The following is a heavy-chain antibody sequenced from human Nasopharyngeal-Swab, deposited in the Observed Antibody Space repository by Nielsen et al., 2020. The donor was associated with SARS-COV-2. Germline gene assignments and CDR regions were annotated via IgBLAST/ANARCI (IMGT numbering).Heavy chain of an antibody. CDR1: GFTFSSYG. CDR2: ISYDGSNK. V-gene: IGHV3-30*18. Sequence: GESLKISCAASGFTFSSYGMHWVRQAPGKGLEWVAVISYDGSNKYYADSVKGRFTIPRDNSKNTLYLQMNSLRAEDTAVYYCAKTVEYYGSGEGYYGMDVWGQGTTGTVSS. CDR3: AKTVEYYGSGEGYYGMDV. D-gene: IGHD3-10*01. J-gene: IGHJ6*02.